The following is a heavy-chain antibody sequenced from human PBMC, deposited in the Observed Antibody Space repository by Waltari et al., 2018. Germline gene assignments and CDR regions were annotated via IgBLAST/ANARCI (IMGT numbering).Heavy chain of an antibody. V-gene: IGHV4-39*02. J-gene: IGHJ4*02. D-gene: IGHD3-16*01. Sequence: QLQMHESGPGLVKSSETLSLTCTVSGDSMTNSNYYWAWIRQPPGKGLEWIGDIYYSGTYFYNPSLMSRLTISADTSKNHFSLSLTSVTVADTAIYYCARRPMGAAFDYWGQGVLVTISS. CDR2: IYYSGTY. CDR1: GDSMTNSNYY. CDR3: ARRPMGAAFDY.